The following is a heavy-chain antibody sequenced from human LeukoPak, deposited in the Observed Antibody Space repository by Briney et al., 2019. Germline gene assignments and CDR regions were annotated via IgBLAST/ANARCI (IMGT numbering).Heavy chain of an antibody. CDR1: GYTFTGYY. CDR2: INPNSGGT. J-gene: IGHJ5*02. Sequence: ASVKVSCKASGYTFTGYYMHWVRQAPGQGLEWMGWINPNSGGTNYAQKFQGRVTVTRDTSISTAYMELSRLRSDDTAVYYCATSEPLCSGGSCYPRNWFDPWGQGTLVTVSS. D-gene: IGHD2-15*01. CDR3: ATSEPLCSGGSCYPRNWFDP. V-gene: IGHV1-2*02.